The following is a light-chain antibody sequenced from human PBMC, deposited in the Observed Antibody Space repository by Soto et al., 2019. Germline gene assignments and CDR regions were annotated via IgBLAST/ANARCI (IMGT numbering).Light chain of an antibody. V-gene: IGKV3-20*01. CDR3: QFFGSSRYT. J-gene: IGKJ2*01. CDR1: QSISSSY. Sequence: EIVLTQSPGILSLSPGERATLACRASQSISSSYLAWYQQTPGQAPRLLIYGTSSRATGIPDRFSGSGSGTDFTLTISRLEPEDFVVYYCQFFGSSRYTFGQGTKLEIK. CDR2: GTS.